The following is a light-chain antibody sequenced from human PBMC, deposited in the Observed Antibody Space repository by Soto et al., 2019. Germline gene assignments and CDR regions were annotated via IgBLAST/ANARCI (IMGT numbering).Light chain of an antibody. Sequence: EIVLTQSPSTLSLAPGESATLSCRASQSVSSYYLAWYQQKPDQAPRLLLYGASSRATVIPDRFSGSGSGAVFTLTITILEHEHVEVYYCEQYASSPGTFGGGTNVEIK. J-gene: IGKJ4*01. V-gene: IGKV3-20*01. CDR3: EQYASSPGT. CDR2: GAS. CDR1: QSVSSYY.